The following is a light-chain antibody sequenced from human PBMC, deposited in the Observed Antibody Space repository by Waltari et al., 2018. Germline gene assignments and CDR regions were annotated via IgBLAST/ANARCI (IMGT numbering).Light chain of an antibody. V-gene: IGKV3-20*01. CDR1: QSVSSSY. CDR2: GAS. J-gene: IGKJ1*01. Sequence: ENVLTQSPGTLSLSPGERATLSARASQSVSSSYSAWYQQKPGQAPSLLIYGASLRATGIPDRFSGSGSGTDFTLTISRLEPEDSAVYHCQQYGSSLRTFGQGTKVEIK. CDR3: QQYGSSLRT.